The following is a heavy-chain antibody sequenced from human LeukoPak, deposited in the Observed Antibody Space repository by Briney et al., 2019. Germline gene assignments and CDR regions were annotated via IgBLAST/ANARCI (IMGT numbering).Heavy chain of an antibody. CDR3: ARGNYYFAFDI. D-gene: IGHD3-10*01. J-gene: IGHJ3*02. CDR2: IYYSGST. Sequence: TSETLSLTCTVSGDSISSFYWSWIRQPPGKGLEWIGYIYYSGSTNYNPSLKSRVTISVDTSKNQFSLKLSSVTAADTAVYYCARGNYYFAFDIWGQGTMVTVSS. V-gene: IGHV4-59*08. CDR1: GDSISSFY.